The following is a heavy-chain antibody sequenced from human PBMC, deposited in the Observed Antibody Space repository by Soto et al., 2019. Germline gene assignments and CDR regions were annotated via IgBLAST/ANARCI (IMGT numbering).Heavy chain of an antibody. CDR1: GGSFSGYY. J-gene: IGHJ4*02. V-gene: IGHV4-34*01. CDR2: INHSGST. CDR3: ARGWGRIFDY. Sequence: QVQLQQWSAGLLKPSETLSLTCAVYGGSFSGYYWNWIRQPPGKGLEWIGEINHSGSTNYNPSLKSRVTLSVDTSKNQFSLKLSSVTAADTAVYYCARGWGRIFDYWGQGTLVTVSS. D-gene: IGHD7-27*01.